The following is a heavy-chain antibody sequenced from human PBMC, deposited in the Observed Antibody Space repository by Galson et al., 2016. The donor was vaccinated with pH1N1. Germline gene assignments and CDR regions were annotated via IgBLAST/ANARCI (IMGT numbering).Heavy chain of an antibody. J-gene: IGHJ3*02. D-gene: IGHD3-22*01. CDR2: ISWNRGAI. Sequence: SLRLSCAASGFTFEDFALHWVRQGPGKGLEWVSGISWNRGAIDYAESVKGRFTISRDNAKNSLYLQMDSLRAEDTALYYCVKDRAFNYDSSGYDYAFDIWGQGTMVTVAS. CDR1: GFTFEDFA. V-gene: IGHV3-9*01. CDR3: VKDRAFNYDSSGYDYAFDI.